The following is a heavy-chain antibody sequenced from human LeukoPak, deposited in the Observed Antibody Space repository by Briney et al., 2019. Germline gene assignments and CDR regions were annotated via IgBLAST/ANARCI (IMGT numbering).Heavy chain of an antibody. CDR2: ISGSGGST. Sequence: GGTLRLSCAASGFTFSSYGMSWVRQAPGKGLEWVSAISGSGGSTYYADSVKGRFTISRDNSKNTLYLQMNSLRAEDTAVYYCAKAAYYYGSGSSTTDYWGQGTLVTVSS. J-gene: IGHJ4*02. D-gene: IGHD3-10*01. CDR1: GFTFSSYG. CDR3: AKAAYYYGSGSSTTDY. V-gene: IGHV3-23*01.